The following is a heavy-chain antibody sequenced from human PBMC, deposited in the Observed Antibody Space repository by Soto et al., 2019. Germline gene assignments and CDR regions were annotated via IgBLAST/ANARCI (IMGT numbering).Heavy chain of an antibody. J-gene: IGHJ4*02. Sequence: SETLSLTCAVSGGSISSSNWWSWVRQPPGKGLEWIGEIYHSGSTNYNPSLKSRVTISVDKSKNLFSMRLSSVAAADTAVYYCAYMTTVTKRVYFDPWGKAPLVTVSS. V-gene: IGHV4-4*02. CDR1: GGSISSSNW. D-gene: IGHD4-4*01. CDR2: IYHSGST. CDR3: AYMTTVTKRVYFDP.